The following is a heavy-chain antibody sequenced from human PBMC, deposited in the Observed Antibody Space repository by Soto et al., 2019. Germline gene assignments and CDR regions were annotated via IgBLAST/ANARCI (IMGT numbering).Heavy chain of an antibody. CDR2: ISHSGGTA. J-gene: IGHJ5*01. CDR1: GFTFSSYA. V-gene: IGHV3-23*01. CDR3: AKGRGQNWNFDS. Sequence: EVQLLESGGGSVQQGGSLRLSCAASGFTFSSYAMHWVRRPPGKGLEWVSSISHSGGTAYYADSVKGRFSISRDSLVNTLYLQMKRLSAEDTAVYYCAKGRGQNWNFDSWGQGTLVTVSP. D-gene: IGHD1-1*01.